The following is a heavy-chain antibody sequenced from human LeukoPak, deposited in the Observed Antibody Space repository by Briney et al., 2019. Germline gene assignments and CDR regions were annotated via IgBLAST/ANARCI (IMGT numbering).Heavy chain of an antibody. CDR3: AKVNYYQPYF. Sequence: PGGSLRLSCAASGFTLTTYAMSWVRQAPGKGLEWVSTINVTTGGSYYADSVKGRFTISRDTFQNPLYLQPNSLRVDDTAVYYCAKVNYYQPYFWGQGTLVTVSS. D-gene: IGHD2-2*01. CDR2: INVTTGGS. J-gene: IGHJ4*02. CDR1: GFTLTTYA. V-gene: IGHV3-23*01.